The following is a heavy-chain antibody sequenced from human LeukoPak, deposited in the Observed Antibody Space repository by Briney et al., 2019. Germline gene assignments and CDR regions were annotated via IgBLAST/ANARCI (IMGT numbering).Heavy chain of an antibody. V-gene: IGHV1-69*05. CDR1: GGTFSSYA. J-gene: IGHJ4*02. Sequence: ASVKASCKASGGTFSSYAISWVRQAPGQGLEWMGGIIPIFGTANYAQKFQGRVTITTDESTSTAYMELSSLRSEDTAVYYCARGYSGYVPFDYWGQGTLVTVSS. CDR3: ARGYSGYVPFDY. CDR2: IIPIFGTA. D-gene: IGHD5-12*01.